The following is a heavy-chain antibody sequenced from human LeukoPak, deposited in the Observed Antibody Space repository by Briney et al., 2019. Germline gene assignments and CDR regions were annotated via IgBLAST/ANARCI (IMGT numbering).Heavy chain of an antibody. J-gene: IGHJ4*02. V-gene: IGHV1-69*13. CDR1: GGTFSSYA. Sequence: SVKVSCKASGGTFSSYAISWVRQAPGQGLEWMGGVIPIFGTANYALKFQGRVTITADESASTAYMELSSLRSEDTAVYYCARARMVRGVTPLNYWGQGTLVTVSS. CDR2: VIPIFGTA. CDR3: ARARMVRGVTPLNY. D-gene: IGHD3-10*01.